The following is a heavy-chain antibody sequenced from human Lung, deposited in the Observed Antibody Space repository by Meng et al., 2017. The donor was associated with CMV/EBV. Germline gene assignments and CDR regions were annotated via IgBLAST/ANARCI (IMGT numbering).Heavy chain of an antibody. CDR3: ARGVLGAGTSTFDF. CDR2: ISGGKGDT. Sequence: ASTYVFTTYKLHWIRQAPGQMLEWMGWISGGKGDTKYSPNFQDRVTFSVNTSATIVYMEVRSLTPTDTAVYYCARGVLGAGTSTFDFWGQGSLVTVSS. J-gene: IGHJ4*02. CDR1: TYVFTTYK. V-gene: IGHV1-3*01. D-gene: IGHD3-10*01.